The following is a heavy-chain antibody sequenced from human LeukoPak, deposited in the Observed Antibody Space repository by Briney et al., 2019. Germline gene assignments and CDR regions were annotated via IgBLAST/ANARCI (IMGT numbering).Heavy chain of an antibody. CDR2: ISYDGSNK. CDR1: GFTFSSYA. Sequence: GGSLRLSCAASGFTFSSYAMHWVRQAPGKGLEWVALISYDGSNKYYADSVKGGFTISRDNSKNTLYLQMNSLRAEDTAVYYCARDGPGYSFGEVYGMDVWGQGTTVTVSS. J-gene: IGHJ6*02. CDR3: ARDGPGYSFGEVYGMDV. V-gene: IGHV3-30-3*01. D-gene: IGHD5-18*01.